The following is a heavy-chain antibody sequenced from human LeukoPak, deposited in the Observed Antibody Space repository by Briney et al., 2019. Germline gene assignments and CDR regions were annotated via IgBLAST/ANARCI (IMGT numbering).Heavy chain of an antibody. J-gene: IGHJ3*02. CDR3: ARGLGSSSSSDAFDI. V-gene: IGHV3-74*01. Sequence: GGSLRLSCAASGFTFSSYWMHWVRQAPGKGLVWVSRINTDGSSTSYADSVKGRFTISRDNAKNTLYLQMNSLRAEDTAVYYCARGLGSSSSSDAFDIWGQGTMVTVSS. D-gene: IGHD6-6*01. CDR2: INTDGSST. CDR1: GFTFSSYW.